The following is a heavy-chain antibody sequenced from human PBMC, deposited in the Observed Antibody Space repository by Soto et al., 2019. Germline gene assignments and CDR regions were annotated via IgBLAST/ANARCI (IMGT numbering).Heavy chain of an antibody. CDR3: ARTDIVVVPAAMGFDY. Sequence: ASVKVSCKASGYTFTSYAMHWVRQAPGQRLEWMGWINAGNGNTKYSQKFQGRVTITRDTSASTAYMELSSLRSEDTAVYYCARTDIVVVPAAMGFDYWGRGTLVTVSS. CDR1: GYTFTSYA. J-gene: IGHJ4*02. V-gene: IGHV1-3*01. D-gene: IGHD2-2*01. CDR2: INAGNGNT.